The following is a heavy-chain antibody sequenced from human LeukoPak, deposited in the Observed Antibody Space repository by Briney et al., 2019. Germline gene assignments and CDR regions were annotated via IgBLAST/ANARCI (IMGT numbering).Heavy chain of an antibody. CDR1: GFNFITAA. J-gene: IGHJ3*01. V-gene: IGHV3-23*01. D-gene: IGHD5-24*01. CDR3: VKDIQLST. CDR2: IGSSGGST. Sequence: GGSLRLSCAASGFNFITAAMTWVRQAPGKGLEWVSLIGSSGGSTYYADSVKGRLTIARDNFNHTLSLQMNSLRVEDTAIYYCVKDIQLSTWGLGTMVTVSS.